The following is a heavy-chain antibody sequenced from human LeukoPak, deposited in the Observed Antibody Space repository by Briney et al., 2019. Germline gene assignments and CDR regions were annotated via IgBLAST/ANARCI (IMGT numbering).Heavy chain of an antibody. Sequence: GGSLRLSCAASGFTFNNYGMHWVRQAPGKGLEWLAFIRYDGSNTYYADSVKGRFTVSRDDSKNVLYLQMNSLRAEDTAVYYCAKDRCSNGVGCYYYYMDVWGKGTTVTISS. J-gene: IGHJ6*03. CDR1: GFTFNNYG. CDR2: IRYDGSNT. CDR3: AKDRCSNGVGCYYYYMDV. V-gene: IGHV3-30*02. D-gene: IGHD2-8*01.